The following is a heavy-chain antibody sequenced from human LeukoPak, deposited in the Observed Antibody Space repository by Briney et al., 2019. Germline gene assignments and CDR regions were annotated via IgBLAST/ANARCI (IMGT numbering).Heavy chain of an antibody. CDR1: GGSISSYY. Sequence: SETPSLTCTVSGGSISSYYWSWIRQPPGKGLEWIGYIYYSGSTNYNPSLKSRVTISVDTSKNQFSLKLSSVTAADTAVYYCARHVAYCGGDCYPNWYFDLWGRGTLVTVSS. D-gene: IGHD2-21*02. CDR3: ARHVAYCGGDCYPNWYFDL. CDR2: IYYSGST. V-gene: IGHV4-59*08. J-gene: IGHJ2*01.